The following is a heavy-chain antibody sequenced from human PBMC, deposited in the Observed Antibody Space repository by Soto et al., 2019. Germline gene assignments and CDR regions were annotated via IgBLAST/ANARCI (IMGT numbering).Heavy chain of an antibody. V-gene: IGHV1-69*02. CDR2: IIPMLGIA. D-gene: IGHD2-21*01. CDR1: GGTFSTYS. CDR3: SIGSWSGEVFDI. J-gene: IGHJ3*02. Sequence: QVQLVQSGAEVKKPGSSGKVSCKDSGGTFSTYSMFWVRQAPGQGLEWMGRIIPMLGIANYAQRFQDRVTITADKSTATAYMELSSLRSEDTALYYCSIGSWSGEVFDIWGQGTIVTVSS.